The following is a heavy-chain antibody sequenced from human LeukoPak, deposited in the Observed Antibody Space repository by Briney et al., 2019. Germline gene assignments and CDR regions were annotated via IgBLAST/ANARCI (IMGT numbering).Heavy chain of an antibody. J-gene: IGHJ3*02. Sequence: SVKVSCKASGGTFTSYAINWVRQAPGQGLEWMGRIIPIFGIANYAQKFQGRVTITADTSTSTAYMELSSLRSEDTAVYYCARDRCGGDCYADDAFDTWGQGTMVTVSS. D-gene: IGHD2-21*02. V-gene: IGHV1-69*04. CDR3: ARDRCGGDCYADDAFDT. CDR1: GGTFTSYA. CDR2: IIPIFGIA.